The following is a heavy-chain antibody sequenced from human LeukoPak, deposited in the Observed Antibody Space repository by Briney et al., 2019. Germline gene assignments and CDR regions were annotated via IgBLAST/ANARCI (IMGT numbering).Heavy chain of an antibody. CDR1: GFTFSNAW. CDR3: AGHARGSYLVY. J-gene: IGHJ4*02. V-gene: IGHV3-11*01. CDR2: ISSTSPRAI. D-gene: IGHD6-6*01. Sequence: NAGGSLRLSCAASGFTFSNAWMSWVRQAPGKGLEWVSLISSTSPRAISYGDSVKGRFTTSRDNARNSLFLQMNSLRAEDTAMYYCAGHARGSYLVYWGQGILVTVST.